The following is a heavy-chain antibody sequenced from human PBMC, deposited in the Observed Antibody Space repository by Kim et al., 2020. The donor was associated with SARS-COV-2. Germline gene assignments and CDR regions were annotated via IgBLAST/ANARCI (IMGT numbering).Heavy chain of an antibody. J-gene: IGHJ6*02. CDR2: IIPILGIA. D-gene: IGHD2-15*01. CDR1: GGTFSSYA. CDR3: ARGREYCSGGSCYSWSGTYYYYGMDV. V-gene: IGHV1-69*04. Sequence: SVKVSCKASGGTFSSYAISRVRQAPGQGLEWMGRIIPILGIANYAQKFQGRVTITADKSTSTAYMELSSLRSEDTAVYYCARGREYCSGGSCYSWSGTYYYYGMDVWGQGTTVTVS.